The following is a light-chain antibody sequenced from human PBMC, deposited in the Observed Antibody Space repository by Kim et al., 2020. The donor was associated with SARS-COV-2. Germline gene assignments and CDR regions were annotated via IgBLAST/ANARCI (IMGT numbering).Light chain of an antibody. CDR3: QQRANWPPLT. CDR1: QSVSSY. V-gene: IGKV3-11*01. CDR2: DAS. J-gene: IGKJ4*01. Sequence: PGERATLSCRASQSVSSYLAWYQQKPGQAPRLLIYDASSRATGIPARFSGSGSGTDFTLTISSLEPEDFAVYYCQQRANWPPLTFGGGTKV.